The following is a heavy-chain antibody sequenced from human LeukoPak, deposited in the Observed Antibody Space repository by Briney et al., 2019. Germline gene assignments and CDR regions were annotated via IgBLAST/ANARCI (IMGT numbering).Heavy chain of an antibody. J-gene: IGHJ4*02. CDR1: GFIFTDYG. D-gene: IGHD1/OR15-1a*01. Sequence: PGGSLRLSCAASGFIFTDYGMHWVRQAPGKGLEWLTFIRYDGSDKYYADSVKGRFTISIDNSKNTLYLQMNSLTSEDAAVYYCAKEGTASKPSDLDHRGQGILVTVSS. CDR2: IRYDGSDK. V-gene: IGHV3-30*02. CDR3: AKEGTASKPSDLDH.